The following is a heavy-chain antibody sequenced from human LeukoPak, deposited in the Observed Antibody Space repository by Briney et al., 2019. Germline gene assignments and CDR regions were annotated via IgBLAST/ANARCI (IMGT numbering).Heavy chain of an antibody. CDR3: AKYHCSSTACYYFDY. Sequence: PSETLSLTCTVSGGSISSYYWSWIRQPPGKGLEWIGHIHYSGSTNYNPSLKSRVTMSVDTSKNQFSLKLSSVTAADTAVYYCAKYHCSSTACYYFDYWGQGTLVTVSS. D-gene: IGHD2-2*01. J-gene: IGHJ4*02. CDR2: IHYSGST. CDR1: GGSISSYY. V-gene: IGHV4-59*01.